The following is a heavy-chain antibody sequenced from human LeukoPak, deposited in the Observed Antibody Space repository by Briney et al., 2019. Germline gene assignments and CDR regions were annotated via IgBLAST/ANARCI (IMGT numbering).Heavy chain of an antibody. CDR1: GFTFSSYG. D-gene: IGHD4-23*01. V-gene: IGHV3-33*01. CDR2: IWYDGSNK. J-gene: IGHJ4*02. CDR3: ARQKRRVTTVVNGVLDY. Sequence: GRSLRLSCAASGFTFSSYGMHWVRQAPGKGLEWVAVIWYDGSNKYYADSMKGRFTTSRDNSKNTLYLQMNSLRAEDTAVYYCARQKRRVTTVVNGVLDYWGQGTLVTVSS.